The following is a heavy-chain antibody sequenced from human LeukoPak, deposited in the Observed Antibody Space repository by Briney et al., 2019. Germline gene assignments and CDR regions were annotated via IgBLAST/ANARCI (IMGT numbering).Heavy chain of an antibody. J-gene: IGHJ4*02. CDR1: GGSISSYY. Sequence: SETLSLTCTASGGSISSYYWSWIRQPPGKGLEWIGYIYYSGSTNYNPSLKSRVTISVDTSKNQFSLKLSSVTAADTAVYYCARAPPYSSSSYFDYWGQGTLVTVSS. CDR2: IYYSGST. V-gene: IGHV4-59*01. CDR3: ARAPPYSSSSYFDY. D-gene: IGHD6-6*01.